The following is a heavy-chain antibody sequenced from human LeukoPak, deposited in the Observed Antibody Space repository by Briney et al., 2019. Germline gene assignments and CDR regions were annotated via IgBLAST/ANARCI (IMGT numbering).Heavy chain of an antibody. D-gene: IGHD2-21*02. J-gene: IGHJ4*02. CDR3: ARDWGCRGGDCYLNY. Sequence: SVKVSCKASGGTFSSYAISWVRQAPGQGLEWMGGIIPIFGTANYAQKFQGRVTITADESTSTAYMELSSLRSEDTAVYYCARDWGCRGGDCYLNYWGQGTLVTVSS. CDR1: GGTFSSYA. V-gene: IGHV1-69*13. CDR2: IIPIFGTA.